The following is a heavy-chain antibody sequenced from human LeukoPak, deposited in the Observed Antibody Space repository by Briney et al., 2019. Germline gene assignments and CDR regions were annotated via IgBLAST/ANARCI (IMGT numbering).Heavy chain of an antibody. D-gene: IGHD3-10*01. Sequence: GGSLRLSCAASGFTFSSYGMHWVRQAPGKGLEWVAFIWYDGNDKYYADSVKGRFTISRDSSKNTLYLQMNSLRAEDTAVYYCAKDPLQYGSGSYYFDYWGQGTLVTVSS. CDR3: AKDPLQYGSGSYYFDY. CDR1: GFTFSSYG. CDR2: IWYDGNDK. J-gene: IGHJ4*02. V-gene: IGHV3-30*02.